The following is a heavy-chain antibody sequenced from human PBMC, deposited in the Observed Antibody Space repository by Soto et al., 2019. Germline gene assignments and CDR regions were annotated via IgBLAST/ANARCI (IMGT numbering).Heavy chain of an antibody. D-gene: IGHD1-1*01. J-gene: IGHJ3*02. CDR2: IYYSGST. CDR1: GGSISSGGYY. V-gene: IGHV4-31*03. CDR3: ARDHDGAFDI. Sequence: SETLSLTCTVSGGSISSGGYYWSWIRQHPGKGLECIGYIYYSGSTYYNPSLKSRVTISVDTSKNQFSLKLSSVTAADTALYYCARDHDGAFDIWGQGTMVTVSS.